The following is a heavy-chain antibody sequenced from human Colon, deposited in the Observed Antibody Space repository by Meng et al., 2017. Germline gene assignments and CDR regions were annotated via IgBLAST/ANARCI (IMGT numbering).Heavy chain of an antibody. D-gene: IGHD6-25*01. CDR1: GFTLSKSW. V-gene: IGHV3-74*01. Sequence: QRVEPGGGLVQPGGSLGLSCVASGFTLSKSWMHWVRQAPGKGLVWVSRIGSDGTIRYGDSVKGRFTISRDDAKNTLYLQMDSLRAEDTAMYYCAKAIPDSGLAPWGQGTLVTVSS. CDR3: AKAIPDSGLAP. CDR2: IGSDGTI. J-gene: IGHJ5*02.